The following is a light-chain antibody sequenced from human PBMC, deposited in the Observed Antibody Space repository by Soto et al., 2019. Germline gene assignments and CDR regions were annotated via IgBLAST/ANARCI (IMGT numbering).Light chain of an antibody. CDR2: DAS. CDR3: QNFDSAPQT. Sequence: DIQMTQSPSTLSASVGDRVTITCRASQSISSWLAWYQQKPGKAPKLLIYDASSLERGVPSRFSGSGSGTDFTLTISSLQPDDFATYYCQNFDSAPQTFGQGTKVDIK. J-gene: IGKJ1*01. CDR1: QSISSW. V-gene: IGKV1-5*01.